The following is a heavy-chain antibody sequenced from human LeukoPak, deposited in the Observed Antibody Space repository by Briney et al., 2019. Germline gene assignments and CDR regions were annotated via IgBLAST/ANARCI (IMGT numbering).Heavy chain of an antibody. J-gene: IGHJ4*02. CDR3: ARHLYHDDFWSGYIDY. Sequence: GASVKVSCKASGGTFSSYAISWVRQAPGQGLEWMGGIIPIFGTANYAQKFQGRVTITADESTNTVYMELSNLRSEDTAVYYCARHLYHDDFWSGYIDYWGQGSLLTISS. V-gene: IGHV1-69*01. CDR2: IIPIFGTA. D-gene: IGHD3-3*01. CDR1: GGTFSSYA.